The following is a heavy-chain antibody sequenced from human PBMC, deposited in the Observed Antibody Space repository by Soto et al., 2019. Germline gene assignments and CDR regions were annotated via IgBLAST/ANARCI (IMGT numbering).Heavy chain of an antibody. Sequence: GGSLRLSCAASGFTFSSYSMNWVRQAPGKGLEWVSSISSSSSYIYYADSVKGRFTISRDDAKNSLYLQMNSLRDEDTAVYYCARDLYSSSSSFDYWGQGTLVTVSS. CDR3: ARDLYSSSSSFDY. CDR1: GFTFSSYS. V-gene: IGHV3-21*01. CDR2: ISSSSSYI. D-gene: IGHD6-6*01. J-gene: IGHJ4*02.